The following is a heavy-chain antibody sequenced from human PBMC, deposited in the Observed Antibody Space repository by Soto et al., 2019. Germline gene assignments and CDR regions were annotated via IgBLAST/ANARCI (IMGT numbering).Heavy chain of an antibody. Sequence: SETLSLTCAVSGYAISNGFYWGWIRQPPGKGLEWIGSVFQSGSTNYNPSLTSRVTVSVDRSKNQFSLKLSSVSAADTAVYYCARVAASVGYHNWFDPWGQGTLVTVSS. CDR1: GYAISNGFY. J-gene: IGHJ5*02. V-gene: IGHV4-38-2*01. CDR3: ARVAASVGYHNWFDP. CDR2: VFQSGST. D-gene: IGHD6-13*01.